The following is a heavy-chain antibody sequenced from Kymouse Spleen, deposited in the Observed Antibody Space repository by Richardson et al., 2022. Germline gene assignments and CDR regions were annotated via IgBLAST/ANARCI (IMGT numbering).Heavy chain of an antibody. CDR3: ARGWNDRHYGMDV. Sequence: QVQLQQWGAGLLKPSETLSLTCAVYGGSFSGYYWSWIRQPPGKGLEWIGEINHSGSTNYNPSLKSRVTISVDTSKNQFSLKLSSVTAADTAVYYCARGWNDRHYGMDVWGQGTTVTVSS. V-gene: IGHV4-34*01. D-gene: IGHD1-1*01,IGHD1-20*01. CDR1: GGSFSGYY. J-gene: IGHJ6*02. CDR2: INHSGST.